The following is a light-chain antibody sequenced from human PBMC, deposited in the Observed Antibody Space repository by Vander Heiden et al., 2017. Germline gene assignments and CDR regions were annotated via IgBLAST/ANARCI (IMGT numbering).Light chain of an antibody. Sequence: QSVLTQPPSASGTPGQRVTISSSGRSSNVGSYAVNWYRQLPGTDPKLLIYTNNQRPSGVPDRFSGSKSGTSASLAISGLQAEDEADYHCAAWDNSLNSVVFGGGTKLSVL. CDR1: SSNVGSYA. V-gene: IGLV1-44*01. J-gene: IGLJ2*01. CDR2: TNN. CDR3: AAWDNSLNSVV.